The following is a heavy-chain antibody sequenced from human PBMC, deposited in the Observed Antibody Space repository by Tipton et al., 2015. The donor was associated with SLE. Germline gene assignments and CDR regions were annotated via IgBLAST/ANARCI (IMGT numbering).Heavy chain of an antibody. D-gene: IGHD6-13*01. CDR2: IYYSGST. Sequence: LRLSCTVSGGSISSYYWSWIRQPPGKGLEWIGYIYYSGSTNYNPSLKSRVTISVDTSKNQFSLKLSSVTAADPAVYYCARESSWDPLFDYWGQGTLVTVSS. CDR1: GGSISSYY. V-gene: IGHV4-59*01. J-gene: IGHJ4*02. CDR3: ARESSWDPLFDY.